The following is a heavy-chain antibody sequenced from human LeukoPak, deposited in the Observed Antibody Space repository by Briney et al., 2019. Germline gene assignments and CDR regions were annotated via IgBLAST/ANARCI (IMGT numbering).Heavy chain of an antibody. CDR1: GFTFSGYW. J-gene: IGHJ6*03. V-gene: IGHV3-7*01. CDR2: IKQDGSEK. Sequence: GGSLRLSCTASGFTFSGYWMTWVRQAPGKGLEWVANIKQDGSEKHYVDSVRGRFTISRENAKNSLYLQMNSLRAEDTAVYYCARDFYYYIDVWGRGTTVTVSS. CDR3: ARDFYYYIDV.